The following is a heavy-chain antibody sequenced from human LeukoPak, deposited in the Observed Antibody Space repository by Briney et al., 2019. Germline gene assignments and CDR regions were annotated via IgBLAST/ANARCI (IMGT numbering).Heavy chain of an antibody. CDR1: GFTFDDYA. CDR2: ISWNSGSI. CDR3: AKDIVGATTSCFDY. Sequence: PGRSLRLSCAASGFTFDDYAMHWVRQAPGKGLEWVSGISWNSGSIGYADSVKGRFTISRDNAKNSLYLQMNSLRAEDTALYYCAKDIVGATTSCFDYWGQGTLVTVSS. J-gene: IGHJ4*02. D-gene: IGHD1-26*01. V-gene: IGHV3-9*01.